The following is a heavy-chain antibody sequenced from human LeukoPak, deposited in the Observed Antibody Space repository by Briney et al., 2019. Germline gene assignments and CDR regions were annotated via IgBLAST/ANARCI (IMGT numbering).Heavy chain of an antibody. J-gene: IGHJ4*02. CDR1: GFSFSPTW. Sequence: GGSLRLSCAASGFSFSPTWMHWVRQPPGQGLVWVARITSDGTSISYAESVKGRFTISRDNAKNTLYLQMNSLRAEDTAVYYCAKEQSGYSSGLPIDYWGQGTLVTVSS. CDR2: ITSDGTSI. D-gene: IGHD6-19*01. V-gene: IGHV3-74*03. CDR3: AKEQSGYSSGLPIDY.